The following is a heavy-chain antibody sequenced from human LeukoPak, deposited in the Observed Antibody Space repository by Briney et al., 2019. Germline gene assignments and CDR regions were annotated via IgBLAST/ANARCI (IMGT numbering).Heavy chain of an antibody. Sequence: KPSETLSLTCSVSDDSITMYYWTWIRQPPGKGLEWIGYVDHTGSTNYNPSLKSRVTISVDTSKNQFSLKLSSVTAADTAVYYCANGGNAEDYWGQGTLVTVSS. J-gene: IGHJ4*02. CDR1: DDSITMYY. CDR3: ANGGNAEDY. V-gene: IGHV4-59*12. D-gene: IGHD4-23*01. CDR2: VDHTGST.